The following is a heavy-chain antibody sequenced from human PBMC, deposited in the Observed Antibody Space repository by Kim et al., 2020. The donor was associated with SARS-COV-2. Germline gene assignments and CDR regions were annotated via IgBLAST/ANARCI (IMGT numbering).Heavy chain of an antibody. CDR2: ISWNSGSI. D-gene: IGHD3-10*01. J-gene: IGHJ6*02. CDR1: GFTFGDYA. V-gene: IGHV3-9*01. CDR3: AKDTPPLYGSGSYGWALDV. Sequence: GGSLRLSCAASGFTFGDYAMHWVRQAPGKGLEWVSGISWNSGSIGYADSVKGRFTISRDNAKNSLYLQMNSLRAEDTALYYCAKDTPPLYGSGSYGWALDVWGQGTTVTVSS.